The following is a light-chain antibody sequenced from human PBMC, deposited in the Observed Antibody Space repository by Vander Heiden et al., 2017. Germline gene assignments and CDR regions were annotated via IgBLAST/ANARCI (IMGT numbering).Light chain of an antibody. CDR1: SSNIGTNY. Sequence: VTISCSGASSNIGTNYVYWYQQLPGTAPKLLIYTTNQRPSGVPDRFSGSRSGTSASLAISGLRSEDEADYYCAAWDDILSAWVFGGGTKLTVL. J-gene: IGLJ3*02. V-gene: IGLV1-47*02. CDR2: TTN. CDR3: AAWDDILSAWV.